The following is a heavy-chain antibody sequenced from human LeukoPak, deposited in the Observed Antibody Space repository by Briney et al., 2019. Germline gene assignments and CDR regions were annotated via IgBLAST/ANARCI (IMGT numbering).Heavy chain of an antibody. V-gene: IGHV3-7*01. Sequence: PGGSLRLSCAASGFTFSSYWMSWVRQAPGEGLEWVANIKQDGSEKYYVDSVKGRFTISRDNAKNSLYLQMNSLRAEDTAVYYCARGYSGSYYFYDWFDPWGQGTLVTVSS. CDR2: IKQDGSEK. CDR1: GFTFSSYW. J-gene: IGHJ5*02. CDR3: ARGYSGSYYFYDWFDP. D-gene: IGHD3-10*01.